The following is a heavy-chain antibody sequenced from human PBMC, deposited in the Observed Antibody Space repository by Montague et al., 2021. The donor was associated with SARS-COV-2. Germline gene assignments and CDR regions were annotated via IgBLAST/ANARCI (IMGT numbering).Heavy chain of an antibody. D-gene: IGHD3-9*01. J-gene: IGHJ4*02. CDR3: ARHALGYFDWLNEGDVDN. CDR1: GGSISSSSYY. CDR2: IYYSGST. Sequence: SETLSLTCTVSGGSISSSSYYWGWIRQPTGKGLEWIGYIYYSGSTNYNPSLKSRVTIYVDTSKNQVSLKLITVTAAATAVYYCARHALGYFDWLNEGDVDNWGQGTLVTVSS. V-gene: IGHV4-39*01.